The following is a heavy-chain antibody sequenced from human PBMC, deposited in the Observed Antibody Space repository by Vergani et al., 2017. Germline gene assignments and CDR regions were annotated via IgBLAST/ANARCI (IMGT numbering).Heavy chain of an antibody. J-gene: IGHJ4*02. Sequence: QLQLQESGPGLVKPSETPSLICTVSGGSISSSSYYWGWIRQPPGKGLGWIGSIYYSGSTYYHPTLKSRVTISVDTSKNQFSLKLSSVTAADTAVYYCARRTTMVRGILEIARYYFDYWGQGTLVTGSS. D-gene: IGHD3-10*01. CDR2: IYYSGST. V-gene: IGHV4-39*01. CDR3: ARRTTMVRGILEIARYYFDY. CDR1: GGSISSSSYY.